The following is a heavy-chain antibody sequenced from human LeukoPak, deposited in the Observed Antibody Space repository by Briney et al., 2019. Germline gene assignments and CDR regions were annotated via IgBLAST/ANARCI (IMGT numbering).Heavy chain of an antibody. Sequence: GGSLRLSCAASGFTFSSYSMNWVRQAPGKGLEWVSYISSSSSTIYYADSVKGRFTISRDNAKNSLYLRMNSLRAEDTAVYYCARAPDDYGDYAPVDYWGQGTLVTVSS. J-gene: IGHJ4*02. CDR1: GFTFSSYS. CDR2: ISSSSSTI. D-gene: IGHD4-17*01. CDR3: ARAPDDYGDYAPVDY. V-gene: IGHV3-48*04.